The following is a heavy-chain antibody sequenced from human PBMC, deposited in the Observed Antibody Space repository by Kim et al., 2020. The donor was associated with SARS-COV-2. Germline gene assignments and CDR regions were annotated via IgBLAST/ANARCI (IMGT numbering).Heavy chain of an antibody. CDR3: ATKRGYSSSCEDFDC. J-gene: IGHJ4*02. V-gene: IGHV3-23*01. Sequence: DSAKDRLTISRDHTENTLYLQMNSLRAEDAAVYYCATKRGYSSSCEDFDCWGQGALVTVSS. D-gene: IGHD6-13*01.